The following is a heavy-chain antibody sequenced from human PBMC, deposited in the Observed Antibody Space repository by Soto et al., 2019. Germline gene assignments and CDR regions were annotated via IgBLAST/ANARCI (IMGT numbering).Heavy chain of an antibody. D-gene: IGHD2-15*01. CDR1: GFSFETYA. V-gene: IGHV3-30*04. Sequence: VQLVESGGGVVQPGGSLRLSCTASGFSFETYAVHWVRQAPGKGLEWVAVVSHSGNVKFYADSVKGRFTISRDNSKNSLSLEITSMRPEDTALYYCARAQEVVDSPRGYLDHWGQGTRVTVSS. CDR2: VSHSGNVK. CDR3: ARAQEVVDSPRGYLDH. J-gene: IGHJ4*02.